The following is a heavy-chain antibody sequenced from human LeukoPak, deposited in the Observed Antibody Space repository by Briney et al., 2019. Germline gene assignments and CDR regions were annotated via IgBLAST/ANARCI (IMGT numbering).Heavy chain of an antibody. CDR3: AKRIAPGLFDL. V-gene: IGHV4-59*08. CDR1: GGSISSYY. CDR2: IYYSGST. J-gene: IGHJ2*01. Sequence: PSETLSLTCTVSGGSISSYYWSWIRQPPGKGLEWIGYIYYSGSTNYNPSLKSRVTISVDTSKNQFSLKLSSVTAADTAVYYCAKRIAPGLFDLWGRGTLVTVSS. D-gene: IGHD6-13*01.